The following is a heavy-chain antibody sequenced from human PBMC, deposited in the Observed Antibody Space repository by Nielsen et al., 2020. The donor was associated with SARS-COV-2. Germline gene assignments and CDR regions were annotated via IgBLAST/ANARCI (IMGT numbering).Heavy chain of an antibody. Sequence: GESLKISCAASGFTFSDYAMAWVRQAPGKGLEWVSGITGIGGGATYYADSVKGRFTIFRDNSKNTLYLQMDSLRGEDTAMYYCARASSTSYNAAFDMWGQGTMVTVSS. V-gene: IGHV3-23*01. D-gene: IGHD1-1*01. J-gene: IGHJ3*02. CDR1: GFTFSDYA. CDR3: ARASSTSYNAAFDM. CDR2: ITGIGGGAT.